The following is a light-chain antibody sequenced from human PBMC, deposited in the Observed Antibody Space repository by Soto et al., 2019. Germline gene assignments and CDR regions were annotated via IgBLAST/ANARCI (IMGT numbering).Light chain of an antibody. Sequence: DIQMTQSASSLSASVGDRVTITYRASQGISNFLAWYQQKPGKVPKLLISAASTLQSGVPSRFSGSGSGTDFTLTITSLQPEDVATYYCQKYSSVITFGQGTRLEI. V-gene: IGKV1-27*01. J-gene: IGKJ5*01. CDR2: AAS. CDR3: QKYSSVIT. CDR1: QGISNF.